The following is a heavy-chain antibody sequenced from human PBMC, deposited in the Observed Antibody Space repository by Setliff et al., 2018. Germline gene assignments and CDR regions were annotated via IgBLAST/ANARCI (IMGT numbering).Heavy chain of an antibody. D-gene: IGHD2-8*02. J-gene: IGHJ4*02. Sequence: PSETLSLTCTVSDYSISSSYYWGWIRQPPGKGLEWIGSIYYSGSTYYNPSLKSRVTISVDTSKNQFSLKLSSVTAADTALYYCTVYNTGSSKDHYWGQGTPVTVSS. V-gene: IGHV4-38-2*02. CDR1: DYSISSSYY. CDR3: TVYNTGSSKDHY. CDR2: IYYSGST.